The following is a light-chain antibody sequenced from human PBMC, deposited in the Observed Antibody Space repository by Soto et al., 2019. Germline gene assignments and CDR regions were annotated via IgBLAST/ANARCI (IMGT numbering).Light chain of an antibody. J-gene: IGLJ1*01. CDR3: CSYAGSSTFGYA. V-gene: IGLV2-23*03. Sequence: QSELTQPASVSGSPGRSITISCTGTSSDVGSYNLVSWYQQHPGKAPKLMIYEGSKRPSGVSNRFSGSKSGNTASLTISGLQAEDEADYYCCSYAGSSTFGYAFGTGTKVTVL. CDR1: SSDVGSYNL. CDR2: EGS.